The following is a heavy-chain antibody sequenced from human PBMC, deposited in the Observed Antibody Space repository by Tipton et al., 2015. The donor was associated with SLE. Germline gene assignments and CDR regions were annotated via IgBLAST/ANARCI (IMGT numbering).Heavy chain of an antibody. CDR3: VRDKWGEYYPSTGYFWSFDP. CDR2: IYYMGST. Sequence: TLSLTCNVSGGSISRSSYYWGWIRQPPGKGLEWIGSIYYMGSTYYNPSLMSRVTMSVDTSKNQFSLNLSSLTAADTAVYYCVRDKWGEYYPSTGYFWSFDPWGQGFLVTVSS. CDR1: GGSISRSSYY. V-gene: IGHV4-39*07. J-gene: IGHJ5*02. D-gene: IGHD3-9*01.